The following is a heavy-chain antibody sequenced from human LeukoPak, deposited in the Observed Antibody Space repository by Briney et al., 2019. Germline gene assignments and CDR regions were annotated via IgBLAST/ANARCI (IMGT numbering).Heavy chain of an antibody. CDR1: GFTFISYA. D-gene: IGHD6-19*01. Sequence: GGSLRLSCAASGFTFISYAMSWGRQAPGKGLEWGSSISGSGGRTSYADSVQGRFTISRDNSKNTLYLELNSLRAEDAAVYFCAMAVIGSGWTLDYWGQGTLVTVS. J-gene: IGHJ4*02. CDR2: ISGSGGRT. CDR3: AMAVIGSGWTLDY. V-gene: IGHV3-23*01.